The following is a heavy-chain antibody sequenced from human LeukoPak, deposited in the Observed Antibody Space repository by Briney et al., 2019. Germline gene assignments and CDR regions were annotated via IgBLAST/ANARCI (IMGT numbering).Heavy chain of an antibody. CDR3: ATDGDFWSGDFDY. V-gene: IGHV3-66*01. J-gene: IGHJ4*02. D-gene: IGHD3-3*01. Sequence: PGGSLRLSCSVSGFTVSSNYMSWVRQAPGKGLEWVSVIYSGGNTYYTDSVKGRFTISRDNSKNTVYLQTNNLRAEDTAVYYCATDGDFWSGDFDYWGQGTLVTVSS. CDR1: GFTVSSNY. CDR2: IYSGGNT.